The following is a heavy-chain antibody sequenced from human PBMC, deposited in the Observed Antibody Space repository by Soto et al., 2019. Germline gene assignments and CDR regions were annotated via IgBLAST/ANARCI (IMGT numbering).Heavy chain of an antibody. Sequence: ASVKVSCKASRYTFTSYDINWVRQATGQGLEWMGWMNPNSGNTGYAQKFQGRVTMTRNTSISTAYMELSSLRSEDTAVYYCARGEVGAYYDILTGCDAFDIWGQGTMVTVSS. CDR3: ARGEVGAYYDILTGCDAFDI. CDR2: MNPNSGNT. V-gene: IGHV1-8*01. J-gene: IGHJ3*02. D-gene: IGHD3-9*01. CDR1: RYTFTSYD.